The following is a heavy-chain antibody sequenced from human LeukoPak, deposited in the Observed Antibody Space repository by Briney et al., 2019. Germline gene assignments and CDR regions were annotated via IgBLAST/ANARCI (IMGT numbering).Heavy chain of an antibody. CDR2: INPSGGST. J-gene: IGHJ6*02. Sequence: ASVKVSCKASGYTFTSYYMHWVRQAPGQGLEWMGIINPSGGSTSYAQKFQGRVTMTRDTSISTAYMELSRLRSDDTAVYYCARDGRIAAAGRDGMDVWGQGTTVTVSS. V-gene: IGHV1-46*01. CDR1: GYTFTSYY. CDR3: ARDGRIAAAGRDGMDV. D-gene: IGHD6-13*01.